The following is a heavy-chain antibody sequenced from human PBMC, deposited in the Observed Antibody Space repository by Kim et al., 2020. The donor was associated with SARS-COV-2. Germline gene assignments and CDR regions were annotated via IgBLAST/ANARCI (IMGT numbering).Heavy chain of an antibody. CDR3: ARAVVRGVNYYYYGMDV. D-gene: IGHD3-10*01. Sequence: VKGRFTLSRDNPENTLYLQMNSLRPADTAVYYCARAVVRGVNYYYYGMDVWGQGTTVAVSS. V-gene: IGHV3-30*01. J-gene: IGHJ6*01.